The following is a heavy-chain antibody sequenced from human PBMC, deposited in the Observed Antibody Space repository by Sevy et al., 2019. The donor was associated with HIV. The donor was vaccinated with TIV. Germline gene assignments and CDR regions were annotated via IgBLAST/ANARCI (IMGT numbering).Heavy chain of an antibody. CDR2: ISRDGDSI. V-gene: IGHV3-43*01. CDR3: ARVYCGANNCYPHYYYGLDF. CDR1: GFTLYKSA. D-gene: IGHD2-21*01. J-gene: IGHJ6*02. Sequence: GGSLRLSCAASGFTLYKSAMHWVRQVPGKALEWVALISRDGDSIYYADSVKGRFTISRDNSKNSLSLQMNNLTIEDLALYYCARVYCGANNCYPHYYYGLDFWGQGTTVTVSS.